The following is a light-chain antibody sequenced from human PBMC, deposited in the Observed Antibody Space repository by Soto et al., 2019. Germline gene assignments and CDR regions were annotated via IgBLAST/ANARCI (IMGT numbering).Light chain of an antibody. J-gene: IGKJ4*01. V-gene: IGKV2-28*01. Sequence: DIVMTQSPLSLSVTPGEPASISCRSSQSLLHDRGYTFLDWYLQKPGQSPQLLIYSASNRASGVPDRFSGNGSGTDFTLKISRVDAEDFGVYYCVQSLQTLTFGGGTKVEIK. CDR2: SAS. CDR3: VQSLQTLT. CDR1: QSLLHDRGYTF.